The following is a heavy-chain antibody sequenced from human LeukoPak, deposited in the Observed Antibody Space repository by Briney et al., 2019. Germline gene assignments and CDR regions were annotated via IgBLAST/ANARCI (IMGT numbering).Heavy chain of an antibody. J-gene: IGHJ5*02. CDR3: ARGNTYYYDSSGYNWFDP. CDR1: GGSISSGGYY. Sequence: SQTLSLTCTVSGGSISSGGYYWSWIRQPPGKGLEWIGYIYHSGSTYYNPSLKSRVTISVDRSKNQFSLKLSSVTAADTAVYYCARGNTYYYDSSGYNWFDPWGQGTLVTVSS. D-gene: IGHD3-22*01. V-gene: IGHV4-30-2*01. CDR2: IYHSGST.